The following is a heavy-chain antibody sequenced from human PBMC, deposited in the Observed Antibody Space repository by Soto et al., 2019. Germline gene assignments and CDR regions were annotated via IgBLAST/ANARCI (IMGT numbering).Heavy chain of an antibody. CDR3: AKDGSGSYIYYYYYMDV. D-gene: IGHD3-10*01. Sequence: GGSLRLSCAASGFTFSSYAMSWVRQAPGKGLEWVSAISGSGGSTYYADSVKGRFTISRDNSKNTLYLQMNSLRAEDTAVYYCAKDGSGSYIYYYYYMDVWGKGTTVTVSS. CDR1: GFTFSSYA. V-gene: IGHV3-23*01. J-gene: IGHJ6*03. CDR2: ISGSGGST.